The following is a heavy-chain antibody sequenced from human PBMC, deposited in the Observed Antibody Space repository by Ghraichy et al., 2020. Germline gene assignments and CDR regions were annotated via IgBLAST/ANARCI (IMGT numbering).Heavy chain of an antibody. CDR1: GFTFSDYG. D-gene: IGHD4/OR15-4a*01. Sequence: RSLRLSCAASGFTFSDYGIHWVRQAPGKGLEWVTIISYDGREAYYADSVKGRFTISRDNSKDTVYLQMNNLRPEDTAMYYCTKDRGYGADVGFDYWGQGTLVTVSS. CDR2: ISYDGREA. CDR3: TKDRGYGADVGFDY. J-gene: IGHJ4*02. V-gene: IGHV3-30*18.